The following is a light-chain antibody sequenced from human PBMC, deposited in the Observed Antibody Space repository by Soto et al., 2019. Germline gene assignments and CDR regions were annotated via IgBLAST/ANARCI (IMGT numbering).Light chain of an antibody. CDR1: QSVDSSY. CDR3: QQYGSSPET. CDR2: GAS. V-gene: IGKV3-20*01. J-gene: IGKJ1*01. Sequence: EIVLTQSPGTLSLSPGERASLSCRASQSVDSSYLAWYQQKPGQAPRLLIYGASSRATGIPDRFSGSGSWTDFTLTINRLEPEDFAVYYCQQYGSSPETFGQGTKVEIK.